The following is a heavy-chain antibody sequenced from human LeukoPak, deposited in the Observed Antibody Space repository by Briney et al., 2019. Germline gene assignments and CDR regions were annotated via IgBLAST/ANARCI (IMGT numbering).Heavy chain of an antibody. V-gene: IGHV1-69*13. CDR2: IIPIFGTA. D-gene: IGHD3-22*01. CDR1: GGTFSSYA. CDR3: ARDFRYDSSGYYVVLLN. Sequence: GASVKVSCKASGGTFSSYAISWVRQAPGQGLEWMGGIIPIFGTANYAQKFQGRVTITADESTSTAYMELSCLRSEDTAVYYCARDFRYDSSGYYVVLLNWGQGTLVTVSS. J-gene: IGHJ4*02.